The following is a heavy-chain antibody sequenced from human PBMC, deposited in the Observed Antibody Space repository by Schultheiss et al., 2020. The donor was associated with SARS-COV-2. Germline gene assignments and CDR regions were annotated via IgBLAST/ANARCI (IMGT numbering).Heavy chain of an antibody. J-gene: IGHJ6*02. CDR1: AFTLTRKH. D-gene: IGHD2-8*01. Sequence: GGSLRLSCGVSAFTLTRKHMTWVRQAPGKGLEYVSGISKYGGSTYSADSVKGRFTFSRDNSKNTLYLQVNTLRAEDTAVYYCARDLSGDIVLMVYAIRSYYYGMDVWGQGTTVTVSS. CDR2: ISKYGGST. CDR3: ARDLSGDIVLMVYAIRSYYYGMDV. V-gene: IGHV3-64*04.